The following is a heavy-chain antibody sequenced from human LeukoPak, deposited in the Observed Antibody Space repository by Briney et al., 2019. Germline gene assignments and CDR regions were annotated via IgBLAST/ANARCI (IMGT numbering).Heavy chain of an antibody. Sequence: SGGGVVQPGRSLRLSCAASGFTFSNYGMSWVRQAPGKGLEWVSAISSGGGYTYYADSMKGRFTISRDNSQNTLYLQMNSLRAEDTAVYFCAKEGCTSTSCTTFDSWGQGTLVTVSS. CDR1: GFTFSNYG. CDR2: ISSGGGYT. CDR3: AKEGCTSTSCTTFDS. V-gene: IGHV3-23*01. D-gene: IGHD2-2*01. J-gene: IGHJ4*02.